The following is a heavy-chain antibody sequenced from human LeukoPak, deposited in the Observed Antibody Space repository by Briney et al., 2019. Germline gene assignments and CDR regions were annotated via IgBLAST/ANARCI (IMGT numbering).Heavy chain of an antibody. J-gene: IGHJ5*02. CDR3: ARTEYDWFDP. V-gene: IGHV4-59*01. CDR2: ILYTGST. D-gene: IGHD2-2*01. Sequence: PSETLSLTCTVSAGSIGKDFRSWIRQSPGKGLEWIGYILYTGSTHYNPSFESRVTISVDTSKNQFSLQLTSVTAADTAIYYCARTEYDWFDPWGQGILVTVSS. CDR1: AGSIGKDF.